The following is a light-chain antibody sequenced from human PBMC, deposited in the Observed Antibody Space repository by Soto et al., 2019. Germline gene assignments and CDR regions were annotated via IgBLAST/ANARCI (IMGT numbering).Light chain of an antibody. Sequence: QSALTQPASVSGSPGQSITISCAGTRDDIGAYDYVSWYQQHPGNAPKLFVYEVTNRPSGVSDRFSGSKSGNTASLTISGLQAEDEADYYCNSYTNSSAVVFGGGTKVTVL. V-gene: IGLV2-14*01. J-gene: IGLJ2*01. CDR2: EVT. CDR1: RDDIGAYDY. CDR3: NSYTNSSAVV.